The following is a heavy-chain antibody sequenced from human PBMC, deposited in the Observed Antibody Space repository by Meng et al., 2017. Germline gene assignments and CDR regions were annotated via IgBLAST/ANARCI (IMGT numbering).Heavy chain of an antibody. CDR2: IYWDDDK. CDR1: GFSLSTSGVG. D-gene: IGHD5-24*01. J-gene: IGHJ4*02. CDR3: AHRPNVEMATYHFDY. V-gene: IGHV2-5*02. Sequence: QITLKEFGPTLVKPPPTLTLTCTFSGFSLSTSGVGVGWIRQPPGKALEWLALIYWDDDKRYSPSLKSRLTITKDTSKNQVVLTMTNMDPVDTATYYCAHRPNVEMATYHFDYWGQGTLVTVSS.